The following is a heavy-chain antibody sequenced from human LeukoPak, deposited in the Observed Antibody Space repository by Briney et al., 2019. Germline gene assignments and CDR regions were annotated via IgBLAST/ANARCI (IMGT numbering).Heavy chain of an antibody. Sequence: ASVKVSCKVSGYTLTELSMHWVRQAPGKGLEWMGGFDPEDGETIYAQKFQGRVTMTEDTSTDTAYIELSSLRSEDTAVYYCATLAYYGSGSHDFDYWGQGTLVTVSS. J-gene: IGHJ4*02. CDR2: FDPEDGET. CDR1: GYTLTELS. D-gene: IGHD3-10*01. CDR3: ATLAYYGSGSHDFDY. V-gene: IGHV1-24*01.